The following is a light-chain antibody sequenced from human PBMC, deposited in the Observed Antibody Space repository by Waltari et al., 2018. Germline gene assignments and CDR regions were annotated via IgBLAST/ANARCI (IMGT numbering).Light chain of an antibody. CDR1: QSLLHSDGNTY. Sequence: DIVMTQTPLSLPITPGEPASISCRSSQSLLHSDGNTYLHWYLQKPGQSPQLLIYGGSNRASGVPDRFSGSGSGTDFTLKISKVEAEDVGLHYCVQPMAFPWTFGQGTKVEIK. CDR2: GGS. CDR3: VQPMAFPWT. J-gene: IGKJ1*01. V-gene: IGKV2-40*01.